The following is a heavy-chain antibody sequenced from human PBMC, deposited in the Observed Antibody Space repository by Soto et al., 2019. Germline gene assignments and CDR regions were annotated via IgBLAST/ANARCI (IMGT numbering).Heavy chain of an antibody. J-gene: IGHJ6*02. CDR1: GGSISGGNYH. Sequence: QVQLQESGPGLVKPAQTLSLTCSVSGGSISGGNYHWSWIRQAPGKGLEWIGAIHNSGAASYNPSLETRVTTSIDSSKNLFSLKVRSVSAADTAVYYCARAEQSMILLFVNFTLRDYYVGMVVWGQGTKVTVSS. D-gene: IGHD3-16*01. CDR2: IHNSGAA. CDR3: ARAEQSMILLFVNFTLRDYYVGMVV. V-gene: IGHV4-30-4*01.